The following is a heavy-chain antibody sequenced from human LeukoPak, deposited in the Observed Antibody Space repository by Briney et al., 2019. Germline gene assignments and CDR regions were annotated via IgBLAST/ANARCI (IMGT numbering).Heavy chain of an antibody. V-gene: IGHV3-20*04. CDR2: INWNGDTT. CDR3: AGQTRGYVYYFDY. J-gene: IGHJ4*02. D-gene: IGHD2-2*01. Sequence: GGSLRLSCAASGFPFQDSGLSWVRQAPGKGLEWISGINWNGDTTVYADSVKGRFTISRDNAKNSLYLQMNSLRADDTAFYYCAGQTRGYVYYFDYWGQGTLVTVSS. CDR1: GFPFQDSG.